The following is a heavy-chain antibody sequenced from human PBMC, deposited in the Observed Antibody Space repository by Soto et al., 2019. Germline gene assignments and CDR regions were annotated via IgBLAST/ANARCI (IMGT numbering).Heavy chain of an antibody. D-gene: IGHD3-22*01. CDR1: GYTFSNYP. V-gene: IGHV1-3*04. CDR3: VRDWTHYDSNGPGDY. Sequence: ASVKVSCKASGYTFSNYPMHWVRQAAGQRLEWMGWINTGNGDTKYSQKFQGRVTITRDTSAITAYMELSSLRSEDTAVYYCVRDWTHYDSNGPGDYWGQGTLVTVSS. CDR2: INTGNGDT. J-gene: IGHJ4*02.